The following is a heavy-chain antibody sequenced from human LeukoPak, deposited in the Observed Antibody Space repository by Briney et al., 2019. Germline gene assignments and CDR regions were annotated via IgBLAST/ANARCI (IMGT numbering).Heavy chain of an antibody. J-gene: IGHJ3*02. D-gene: IGHD3-22*01. CDR1: GGSISSSSHY. CDR2: IYYSGST. Sequence: SETLSLTCTVSGGSISSSSHYWGWIRQPPGKGLEWIGSIYYSGSTYYNPSLKSRVTISVDTSKNQFSLKLSSVTAADTAVYYCARTIVVVIDAFDIWGQGTMVTVSS. V-gene: IGHV4-39*07. CDR3: ARTIVVVIDAFDI.